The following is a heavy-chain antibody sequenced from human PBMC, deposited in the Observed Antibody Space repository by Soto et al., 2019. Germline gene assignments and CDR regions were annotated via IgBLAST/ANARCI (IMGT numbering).Heavy chain of an antibody. CDR3: ARSHGSSWYNYFDY. CDR2: ISYDGSNK. Sequence: GGSRRLSCAASGFTFSSYGMHWVRQAPGKGLEWVAVISYDGSNKYYADSVKGRFTISRDNSKNTLYLQMNSLRAEDTAVYYCARSHGSSWYNYFDYWGQGTLVTVSS. V-gene: IGHV3-30*03. D-gene: IGHD6-13*01. J-gene: IGHJ4*02. CDR1: GFTFSSYG.